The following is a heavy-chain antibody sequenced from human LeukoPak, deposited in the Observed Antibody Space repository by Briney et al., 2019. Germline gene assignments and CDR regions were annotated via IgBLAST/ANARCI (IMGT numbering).Heavy chain of an antibody. D-gene: IGHD4-23*01. V-gene: IGHV4-4*07. Sequence: SETLSLTCTVPGGSINSYYWSWIRQPAGKGLAWFGRIYSSGSTNYNPSLKSRVSMSVDTSKNQFSLKLTSVTAADTAVYYCARGGKATVVTMWGQGSLVTVSS. J-gene: IGHJ4*02. CDR2: IYSSGST. CDR3: ARGGKATVVTM. CDR1: GGSINSYY.